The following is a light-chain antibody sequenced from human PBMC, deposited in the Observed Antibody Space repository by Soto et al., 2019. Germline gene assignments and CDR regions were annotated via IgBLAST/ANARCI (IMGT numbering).Light chain of an antibody. Sequence: DIQMTQFPSSLSASVGDRVTITCRASQGIRNDLGWYQQKPGKAPKRLIYAASTLQSGVPSRSSGSGSGTEFIPPIINLQPQDSATFYCLQHSTYPFTFGQGTKVEIK. V-gene: IGKV1-17*02. CDR3: LQHSTYPFT. CDR1: QGIRND. J-gene: IGKJ4*01. CDR2: AAS.